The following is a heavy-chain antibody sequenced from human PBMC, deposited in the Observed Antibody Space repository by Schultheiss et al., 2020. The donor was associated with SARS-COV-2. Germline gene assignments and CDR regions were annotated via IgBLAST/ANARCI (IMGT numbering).Heavy chain of an antibody. D-gene: IGHD6-13*01. CDR2: IYTSGST. CDR3: AREKVAAAYSLFDP. J-gene: IGHJ5*02. CDR1: GGSISSYY. Sequence: SETLSLTCTVSGGSISSYYWGWIRQPAGKGLEWIGRIYTSGSTNYNPSLKSRVTMSVDTSKNQFSLKLSSVTAADTAVYYCAREKVAAAYSLFDPWGQGTLVTVSS. V-gene: IGHV4-4*07.